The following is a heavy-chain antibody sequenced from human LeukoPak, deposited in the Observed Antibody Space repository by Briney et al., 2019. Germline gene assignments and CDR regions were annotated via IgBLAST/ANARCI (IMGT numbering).Heavy chain of an antibody. CDR1: GFTXGDYA. CDR3: TRDQTPYY. Sequence: SLXXXXXASGFTXGDYAMTWVRQAPGKGLEWVGFIASETYGGTAEYAASVKGRFTISRDDSKSIAYLQMNSLKTEDTAVYYCTRDQTPYYWGQGTLVTVSS. J-gene: IGHJ4*02. V-gene: IGHV3-49*04. CDR2: IASETYGGTA.